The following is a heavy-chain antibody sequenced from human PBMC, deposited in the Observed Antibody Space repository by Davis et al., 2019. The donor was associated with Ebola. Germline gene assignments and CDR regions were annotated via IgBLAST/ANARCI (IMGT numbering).Heavy chain of an antibody. J-gene: IGHJ4*02. CDR3: ARQESLYGWSDY. CDR2: IYPGDSDT. D-gene: IGHD2/OR15-2a*01. Sequence: KVSCKGSGYSFTRYWIGWVRQMPGKGLEWMGIIYPGDSDTRYSPSFQGQVTISADKSITTAYLQWSSLKASDTAIYYCARQESLYGWSDYWGQGTLVTVSS. CDR1: GYSFTRYW. V-gene: IGHV5-51*01.